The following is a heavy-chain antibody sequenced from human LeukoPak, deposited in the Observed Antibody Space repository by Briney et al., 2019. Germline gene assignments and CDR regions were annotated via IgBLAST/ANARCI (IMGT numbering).Heavy chain of an antibody. CDR1: GGSISSGGYY. D-gene: IGHD2-2*01. CDR2: IYHSGST. Sequence: SETLSLTCTVSGGSISSGGYYWSWIRQPPGKGLEWIGYIYHSGSTYYNPSLKSRVTISVDRSKNQFSLKLSSVTAADTAVYYCARSFGRDLWYCSSTSCGGYFDYWGQGTLVTVSS. CDR3: ARSFGRDLWYCSSTSCGGYFDY. V-gene: IGHV4-30-2*01. J-gene: IGHJ4*02.